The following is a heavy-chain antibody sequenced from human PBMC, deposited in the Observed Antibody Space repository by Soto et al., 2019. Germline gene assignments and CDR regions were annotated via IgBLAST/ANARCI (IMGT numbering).Heavy chain of an antibody. V-gene: IGHV1-3*01. J-gene: IGHJ6*02. CDR1: GYTFTSYA. CDR2: INAGNGNT. D-gene: IGHD6-19*01. CDR3: ARESLSGASNYYGMDA. Sequence: ASVKVSCKASGYTFTSYAMHWVRQAPGQRLEWMGWINAGNGNTKYSQKFQGRVTITRDTSASTAYMELSSLRSEDTAVYYCARESLSGASNYYGMDAWGQGTTVTVSS.